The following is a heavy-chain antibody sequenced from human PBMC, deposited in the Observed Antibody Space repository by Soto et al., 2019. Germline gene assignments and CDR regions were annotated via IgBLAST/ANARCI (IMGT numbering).Heavy chain of an antibody. J-gene: IGHJ6*02. Sequence: ASVKVSCKASGGTFSSYAISWVRQAPGQGLEWMGGIIPIFGTANYAQKFQGRVTITADESTSTAYMELSSPRAEDTAVYYCASVGQQLDLYYYYGMDVWGQGTTVTVSS. CDR2: IIPIFGTA. D-gene: IGHD6-13*01. V-gene: IGHV1-69*13. CDR3: ASVGQQLDLYYYYGMDV. CDR1: GGTFSSYA.